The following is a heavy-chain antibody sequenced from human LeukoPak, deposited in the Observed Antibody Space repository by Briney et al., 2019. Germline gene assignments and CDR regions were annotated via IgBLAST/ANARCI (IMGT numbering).Heavy chain of an antibody. J-gene: IGHJ5*02. CDR1: GFTFSSYA. Sequence: GGSLRLSCAASGFTFSSYAMSWVRQAPGKGLEWVSAISGSGGGTYYADSVKGRFTISRDNSKNTLYLQMNSLRAEDTAVYYCAKDPTREVANWFDPWGQGTLVTVSS. CDR3: AKDPTREVANWFDP. D-gene: IGHD1-26*01. V-gene: IGHV3-23*01. CDR2: ISGSGGGT.